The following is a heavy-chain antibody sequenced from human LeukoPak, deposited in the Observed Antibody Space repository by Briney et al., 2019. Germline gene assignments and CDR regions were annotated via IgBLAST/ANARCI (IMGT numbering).Heavy chain of an antibody. CDR2: ISGSGGST. CDR3: ARGRLRVIDAFDI. J-gene: IGHJ3*02. CDR1: GFTFSSYE. V-gene: IGHV3-23*01. D-gene: IGHD2-21*01. Sequence: PGGSLRLSCAASGFTFSSYEMSWVRQAPGKGLEWVSVISGSGGSTYYADSVKGRFTISRDNSKNTLYLQMDSLRAGDTAVYYCARGRLRVIDAFDIWGQGTMVTVSS.